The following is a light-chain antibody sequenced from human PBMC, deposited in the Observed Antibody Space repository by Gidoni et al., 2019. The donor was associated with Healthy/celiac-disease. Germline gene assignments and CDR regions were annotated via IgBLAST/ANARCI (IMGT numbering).Light chain of an antibody. J-gene: IGKJ1*01. CDR2: AAS. Sequence: EIVLTHSPGTLSLSPGERATLSCRASQGVSSYLAWYQQKPGQAPRLLIYAASNRATGLPSRFSSSGSGTDFTLTISRLEPEDFAVYYCQQYLSFWTFGQXTKVEIK. V-gene: IGKV3-20*01. CDR3: QQYLSFWT. CDR1: QGVSSY.